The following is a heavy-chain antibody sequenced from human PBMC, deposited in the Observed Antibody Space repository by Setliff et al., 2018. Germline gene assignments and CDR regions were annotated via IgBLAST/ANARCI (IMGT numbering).Heavy chain of an antibody. CDR1: GYTFTTCA. D-gene: IGHD3-10*01. J-gene: IGHJ6*03. CDR3: ARASRFGTIKYRGDYYMDV. Sequence: ASVKVSCKASGYTFTTCAISWMRQAPGQGLEWMGWINTNTGNPSYAQGFTGRFVFSLDTSVSTAYLQISSLKAEDTALYYCARASRFGTIKYRGDYYMDVWGKGTTVTVSS. V-gene: IGHV7-4-1*02. CDR2: INTNTGNP.